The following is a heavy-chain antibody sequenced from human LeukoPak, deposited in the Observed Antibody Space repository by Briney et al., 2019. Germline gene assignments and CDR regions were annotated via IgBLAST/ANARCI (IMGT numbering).Heavy chain of an antibody. CDR3: ARDQYSSGWTLPLPRFDY. D-gene: IGHD6-19*01. CDR2: ISAYNGNT. J-gene: IGHJ4*02. V-gene: IGHV1-18*04. Sequence: GASVKVSCKASGYTFTSYGISWVRQAPGQGLEWMGWISAYNGNTNYAQKLQGRVTMTTDTSTSIAYMELRSLRSDDTAVYYCARDQYSSGWTLPLPRFDYWGQGTLVTVSS. CDR1: GYTFTSYG.